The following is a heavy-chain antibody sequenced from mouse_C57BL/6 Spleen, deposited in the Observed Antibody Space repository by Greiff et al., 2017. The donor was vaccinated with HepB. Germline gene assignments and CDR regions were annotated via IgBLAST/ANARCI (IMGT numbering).Heavy chain of an antibody. CDR3: TRTARIKY. CDR1: GYSITSGYG. D-gene: IGHD1-2*01. Sequence: VQLQQSGPGLVKPSQSLSLTCTVTGYSITSGYGWNWIRQFPGNKLEWMGYISYSGSTNYNPSLKSRISITRDTSKNQFFLQLNSVTTEDTATYYCTRTARIKYWGQGTTLTVSS. J-gene: IGHJ2*01. CDR2: ISYSGST. V-gene: IGHV3-2*02.